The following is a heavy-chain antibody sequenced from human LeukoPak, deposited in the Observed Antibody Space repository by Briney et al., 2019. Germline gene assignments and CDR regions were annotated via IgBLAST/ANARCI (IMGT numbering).Heavy chain of an antibody. Sequence: GGSLRLSCAASGFSFSNDSMNWVRQPPGKGLEWVSSISSSSKYIYYADSVKGRFTISRDNAKNSLYLQMNNLRAEDSAEYYCAREYTAMAFDYWAQGTLVTVSS. D-gene: IGHD5-18*01. V-gene: IGHV3-21*01. CDR1: GFSFSNDS. J-gene: IGHJ4*02. CDR2: ISSSSKYI. CDR3: AREYTAMAFDY.